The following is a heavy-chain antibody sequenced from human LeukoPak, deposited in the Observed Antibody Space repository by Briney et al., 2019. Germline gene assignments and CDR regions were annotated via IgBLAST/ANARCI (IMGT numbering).Heavy chain of an antibody. D-gene: IGHD2-15*01. Sequence: SVKVSCKASGYTFTSYDINWVRQATGQGLEWMGGIIPIFGTANYAQKFQGRVTITTDESTSTAYMELSSLRSEDTAVYYCASHRRVAGSGWFDPWGQGTLVTVSS. J-gene: IGHJ5*02. CDR3: ASHRRVAGSGWFDP. V-gene: IGHV1-69*05. CDR1: GYTFTSYD. CDR2: IIPIFGTA.